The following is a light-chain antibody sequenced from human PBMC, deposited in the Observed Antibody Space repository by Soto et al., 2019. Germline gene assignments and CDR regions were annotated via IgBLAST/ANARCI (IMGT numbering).Light chain of an antibody. CDR3: QQYNNWPWT. CDR1: QSISDT. CDR2: SAS. J-gene: IGKJ1*01. Sequence: EIVMTQSPATLSVSPGGRATLSCRASQSISDTLAWYQQKPVQAPRLLIYSASRRATGFPARFSGSGSGTDFTLTISILQSEDFAVYYCQQYNNWPWTFGQGTKVEIK. V-gene: IGKV3-15*01.